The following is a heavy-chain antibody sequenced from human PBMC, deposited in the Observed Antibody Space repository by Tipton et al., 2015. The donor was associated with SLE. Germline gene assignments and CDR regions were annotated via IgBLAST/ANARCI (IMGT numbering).Heavy chain of an antibody. Sequence: TLSLTCAVYGGSFSSHYWSWIRQPPGKGLEWIGYIYYSGSTNYNPSLKSRVTISVDTSKNQFSLKLSSVTAADTAVYYCARGSWNFRYFDYWGQGTLVTVSP. CDR3: ARGSWNFRYFDY. D-gene: IGHD1-7*01. V-gene: IGHV4-59*11. CDR1: GGSFSSHY. CDR2: IYYSGST. J-gene: IGHJ4*02.